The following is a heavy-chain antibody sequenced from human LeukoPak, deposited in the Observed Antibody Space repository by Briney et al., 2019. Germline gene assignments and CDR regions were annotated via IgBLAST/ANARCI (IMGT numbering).Heavy chain of an antibody. CDR2: IYSGGTT. CDR1: GFTVSSNY. CDR3: ARQRQWNDGFDI. J-gene: IGHJ3*02. Sequence: GGSLRLSCAASGFTVSSNYMSWVRQAPGKGLEWVSVIYSGGTTFKSGSVKGRFTIFRDTSKNTAYLQLNSLRAEDTAIYYCARQRQWNDGFDIWGQGAVVTVSS. D-gene: IGHD6-19*01. V-gene: IGHV3-53*01.